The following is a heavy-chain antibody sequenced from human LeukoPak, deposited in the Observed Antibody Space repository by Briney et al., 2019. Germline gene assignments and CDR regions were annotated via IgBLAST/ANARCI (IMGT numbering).Heavy chain of an antibody. J-gene: IGHJ4*02. D-gene: IGHD3-10*01. CDR3: ATYITMVRGPKYYFDY. Sequence: PGGSLRLSCAASGFTIRSYWMSWVRQAPGKGLEWVANIKQDGSEKYYVDSVKGRFTISRDNAKNSLYLQMNSLRAEDTAVYYCATYITMVRGPKYYFDYWGQGILVTVSS. V-gene: IGHV3-7*01. CDR1: GFTIRSYW. CDR2: IKQDGSEK.